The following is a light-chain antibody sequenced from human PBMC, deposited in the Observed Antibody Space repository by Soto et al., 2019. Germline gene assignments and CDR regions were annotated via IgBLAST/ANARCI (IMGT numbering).Light chain of an antibody. V-gene: IGKV1-39*01. CDR3: QQSYSNLPT. CDR1: QSISSY. CDR2: AAS. Sequence: DIQMTQSPSSLSASVGERVTITCRASQSISSYLNWYQQKPGKAPKLLIYAASSLQSGFPSRFSGSGSGTDFTLTISSLQPEDFATYYCQQSYSNLPTFGGGTKVEIK. J-gene: IGKJ4*01.